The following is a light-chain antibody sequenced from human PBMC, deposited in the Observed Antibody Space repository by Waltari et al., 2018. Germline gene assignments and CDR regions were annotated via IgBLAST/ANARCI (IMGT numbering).Light chain of an antibody. J-gene: IGKJ4*01. CDR1: QSASSSY. Sequence: EIVLTQSPGTLSLSPGERATLSCRASQSASSSYLAWYQQKPGQAPRLLIYGASNRATGIPDRFSGRGSGTDFSLTISRLEPEDFAVYYCQQYGSSPLTFGGGTKVEIK. V-gene: IGKV3-20*01. CDR3: QQYGSSPLT. CDR2: GAS.